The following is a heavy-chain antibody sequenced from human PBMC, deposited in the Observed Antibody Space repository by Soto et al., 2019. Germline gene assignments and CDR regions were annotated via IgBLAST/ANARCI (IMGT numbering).Heavy chain of an antibody. CDR1: GGSISSYY. CDR2: IDYSGST. CDR3: ASDRPVRITAYAFDI. V-gene: IGHV4-59*01. Sequence: SETLSLTCTVSGGSISSYYWSWIRQPPGKGLEWIGYIDYSGSTNYNPSLKSRVTISVDKSENTFSLKLSSVTAADTAVYYCASDRPVRITAYAFDIWGQGTMVTVSS. D-gene: IGHD5-18*01. J-gene: IGHJ3*02.